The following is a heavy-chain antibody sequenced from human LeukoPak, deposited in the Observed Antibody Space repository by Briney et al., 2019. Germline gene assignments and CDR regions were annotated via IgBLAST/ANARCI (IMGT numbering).Heavy chain of an antibody. CDR2: ISAYNGNT. V-gene: IGHV1-18*01. CDR3: ARDLNPSDSSGEDY. D-gene: IGHD3-22*01. CDR1: GYTFTSYG. Sequence: GASVKVSCKASGYTFTSYGISWVRQAPGQGLEWMGWISAYNGNTNYAQKLQGRVTMATDTSTSTAYMELSSLRSEDTAVYYCARDLNPSDSSGEDYWGQGTLVTVSS. J-gene: IGHJ4*02.